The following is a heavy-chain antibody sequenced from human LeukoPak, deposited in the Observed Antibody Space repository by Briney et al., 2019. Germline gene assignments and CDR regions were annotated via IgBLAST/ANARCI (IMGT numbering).Heavy chain of an antibody. CDR2: ISSSSSTI. Sequence: GGSLRLSRAGSGFTFSSYSMNWVRQAPGKGLEWVSYISSSSSTIYYADSVKGRFTISRDNAKNSLYLQMNSLRDEDTAVYYCASNRYSGSSSSFDYWGQGTLVTVSS. CDR3: ASNRYSGSSSSFDY. V-gene: IGHV3-48*02. CDR1: GFTFSSYS. J-gene: IGHJ4*02. D-gene: IGHD1-26*01.